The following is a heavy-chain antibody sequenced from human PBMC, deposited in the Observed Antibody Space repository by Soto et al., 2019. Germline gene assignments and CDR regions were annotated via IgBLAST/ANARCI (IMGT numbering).Heavy chain of an antibody. CDR1: GFTFSTYA. CDR2: ISGSGASA. V-gene: IGHV3-23*01. J-gene: IGHJ4*02. Sequence: GGSLRLSCSASGFTFSTYAMTWVRQAPGKGLEWVSVISGSGASAYYADSVKGRFIISRDNSKNTLYLEINTLRAEDTAVYYCAKVQRPGDCSSISCESSFDHWGQGTLVTVSS. CDR3: AKVQRPGDCSSISCESSFDH. D-gene: IGHD2-2*01.